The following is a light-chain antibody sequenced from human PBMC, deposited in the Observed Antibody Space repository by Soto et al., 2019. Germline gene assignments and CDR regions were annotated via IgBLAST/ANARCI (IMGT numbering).Light chain of an antibody. CDR2: DAS. CDR3: QQYNNWPLT. CDR1: QSVSSY. Sequence: EIGLTQSPATLSLSPGERATLSCRASQSVSSYLAWYQQKPGQAPRLLIYDASNRATGIPARFSGSGSGTEFTLTISSLQSEDFAVYYCQQYNNWPLTFGQGTRLEIK. J-gene: IGKJ5*01. V-gene: IGKV3-11*01.